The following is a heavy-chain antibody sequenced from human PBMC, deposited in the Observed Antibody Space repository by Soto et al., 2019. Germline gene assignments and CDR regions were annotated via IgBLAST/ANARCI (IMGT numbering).Heavy chain of an antibody. CDR2: ISSSGSTI. V-gene: IGHV3-11*01. D-gene: IGHD1-7*01. Sequence: GGSLRLSCAASGFTFSDYYMSWIRQAPGKGLEWVSYISSSGSTIYYADSVKGRFTISRDNAKNSLYLQMNSLRAEDTAVYYSATTPNWNYLMYYFDYWGQGTLVTVSS. CDR3: ATTPNWNYLMYYFDY. J-gene: IGHJ4*02. CDR1: GFTFSDYY.